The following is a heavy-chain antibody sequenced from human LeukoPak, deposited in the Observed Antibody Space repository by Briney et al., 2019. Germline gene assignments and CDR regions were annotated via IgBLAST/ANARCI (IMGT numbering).Heavy chain of an antibody. CDR2: ISYDGSNK. Sequence: GGSLRLSCAASGFTFSSYGMHWVRQAPGKGLEWVAVISYDGSNKYYADSVKGRFTISRDNSKNALFLQMNSLRAEDTAVYYCAELGITMIGGVWGKGTTVTISS. D-gene: IGHD3-10*02. CDR3: AELGITMIGGV. J-gene: IGHJ6*04. CDR1: GFTFSSYG. V-gene: IGHV3-30*18.